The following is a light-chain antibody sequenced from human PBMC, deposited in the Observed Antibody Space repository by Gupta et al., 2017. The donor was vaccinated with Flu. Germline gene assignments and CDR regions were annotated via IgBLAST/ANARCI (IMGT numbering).Light chain of an antibody. Sequence: QTVVTQEPSLTVSPGGTVTLTCASSTGAVTSGHHPNWVQQKPGEAPRTLIHDTNNRYSWTPARFSGSLLGDKAARTVSGVQPEDEAQYYCLLYYGGPNLNWLFGGGTKLTVL. CDR1: TGAVTSGHH. J-gene: IGLJ3*02. V-gene: IGLV7-43*01. CDR3: LLYYGGPNLNWL. CDR2: DTN.